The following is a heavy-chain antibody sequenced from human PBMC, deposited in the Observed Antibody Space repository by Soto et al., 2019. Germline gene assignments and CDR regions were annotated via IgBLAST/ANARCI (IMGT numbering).Heavy chain of an antibody. CDR2: INHSGST. CDR3: ARAAMVMSDYYYGMDV. J-gene: IGHJ6*02. D-gene: IGHD5-18*01. CDR1: GGSFSGYY. Sequence: SETLSLTCAVYGGSFSGYYWSWIRQPPGKGLEWIGEINHSGSTNYNPSLKSRVTISVDTSKNQFSLKLSSVTAADTAVYYCARAAMVMSDYYYGMDVWGQGTTVTVSS. V-gene: IGHV4-34*01.